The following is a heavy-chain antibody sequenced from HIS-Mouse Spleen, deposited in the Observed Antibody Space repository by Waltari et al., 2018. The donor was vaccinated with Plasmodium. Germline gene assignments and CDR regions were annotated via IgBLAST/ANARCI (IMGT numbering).Heavy chain of an antibody. CDR2: IRASNVNT. J-gene: IGHJ3*02. V-gene: IGHV1-18*01. CDR3: ARVDNWNFDACDI. Sequence: QVQLVQSGAEVKTKVSCKASGYTFTSYGISWVRQAPVQGLELMGWIRASNVNTNYAQKLQGRGTMTTDTSTCTAYMELMSLRSDETAVYYCARVDNWNFDACDIWGQGTMVTVSS. CDR1: GYTFTSYG. D-gene: IGHD1-7*01.